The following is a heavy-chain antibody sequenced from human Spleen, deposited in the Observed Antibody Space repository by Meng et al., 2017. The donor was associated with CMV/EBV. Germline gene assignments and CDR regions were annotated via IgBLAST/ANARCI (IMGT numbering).Heavy chain of an antibody. J-gene: IGHJ4*02. CDR3: ARILYGGNPPFDY. Sequence: ASVKVSCKATGYTFTSYNIQWVRQAPGQGLEWMGIINPSGGGTTCARKFQGRVTMTRDTSTSTVYMELSSLRSDDTAVYFCARILYGGNPPFDYWGQGTLVTVSS. V-gene: IGHV1-46*01. D-gene: IGHD4/OR15-4a*01. CDR2: INPSGGGT. CDR1: GYTFTSYN.